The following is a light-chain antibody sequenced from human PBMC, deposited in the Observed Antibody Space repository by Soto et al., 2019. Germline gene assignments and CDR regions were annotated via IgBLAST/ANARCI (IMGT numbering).Light chain of an antibody. CDR3: QQYNTYPYT. J-gene: IGKJ2*01. CDR2: KAS. Sequence: DIQMTQSPSTLSASVGDRVTITCRASQSITSWLAWYQQKPGKAPKLLIYKASTLQSGVPSRFSGSGSGTEFTLTISSLQPDDFATYYCQQYNTYPYTFGQGTKLEIK. V-gene: IGKV1-5*03. CDR1: QSITSW.